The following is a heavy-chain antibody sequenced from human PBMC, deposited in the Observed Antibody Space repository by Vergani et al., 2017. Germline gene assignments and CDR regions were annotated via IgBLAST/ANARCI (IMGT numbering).Heavy chain of an antibody. CDR1: GYSFTSYW. CDR2: IYPGDSDT. Sequence: EVQLVPSGAEVKKPGESLKISCKGSGYSFTSYWIGWVRQLPGKGLEWMGIIYPGDSDTRYSPSFQGQVTISADKSISTAYLQWSSLKASDTAMYYCARLFEVVTNLGGMDVWGQGTTVTVSS. J-gene: IGHJ6*02. V-gene: IGHV5-51*01. CDR3: ARLFEVVTNLGGMDV. D-gene: IGHD3-3*01.